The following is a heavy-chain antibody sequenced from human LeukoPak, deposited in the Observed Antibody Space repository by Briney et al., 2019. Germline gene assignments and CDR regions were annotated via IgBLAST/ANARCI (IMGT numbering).Heavy chain of an antibody. CDR1: GDSISRSGSS. CDR3: AKDFIAQSPIPAY. V-gene: IGHV4-30-2*01. D-gene: IGHD6-13*01. J-gene: IGHJ4*02. CDR2: IYNSGGA. Sequence: SETLSLTCAVSGDSISRSGSSWSWIRQPPRMGLEWIGYIYNSGGAYYNPSLRSRVTISLDTSKNQFSLRLSSVAAADTAVYYCAKDFIAQSPIPAYWGQGILVSVSS.